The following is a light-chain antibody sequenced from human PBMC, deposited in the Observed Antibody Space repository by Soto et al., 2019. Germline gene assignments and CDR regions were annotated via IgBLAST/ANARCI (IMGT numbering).Light chain of an antibody. CDR1: QSVKSSY. Sequence: EIVLTQSPGTLSLSPGERATLPCRASQSVKSSYLAWYQHKTGQAPRLLIYGTSSRATGIPDRFSGSGSGTDFTLTISRLEPEDFAVYYCQQYGSAITFGQGTRLEIK. CDR2: GTS. V-gene: IGKV3-20*01. J-gene: IGKJ5*01. CDR3: QQYGSAIT.